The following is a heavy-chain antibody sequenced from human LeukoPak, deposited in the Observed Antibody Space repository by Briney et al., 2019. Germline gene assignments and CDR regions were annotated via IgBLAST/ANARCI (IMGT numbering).Heavy chain of an antibody. CDR2: ISSNGGST. V-gene: IGHV3-64*01. CDR1: GFTFSSYA. D-gene: IGHD3-10*01. J-gene: IGHJ4*02. CDR3: ARDRITMVRGVLWRGYFDY. Sequence: GGSLRLSCAASGFTFSSYAMHWVRQAPGKGLEYVSAISSNGGSTYYANSVKGRFTISRDSSKNTLYLQMGSLRAEDMAVYYCARDRITMVRGVLWRGYFDYWGQGTLVSVSS.